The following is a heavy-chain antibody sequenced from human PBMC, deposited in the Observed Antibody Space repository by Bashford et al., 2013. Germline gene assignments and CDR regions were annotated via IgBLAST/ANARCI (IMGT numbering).Heavy chain of an antibody. D-gene: IGHD3-22*01. CDR2: IYYSGST. Sequence: SETLSLTCTVSGGSISSSSYYWGWIRQPPGKGLEWIGSIYYSGSTNYNPSLKSRVTISVDTSKNQFSLKLSSVTAADTAVYYCAKGXMIVVVITTLHYYYGMDVVGPRDHGHRLL. J-gene: IGHJ6*02. CDR1: GGSISSSSYY. CDR3: AKGXMIVVVITTLHYYYGMDV. V-gene: IGHV4-39*07.